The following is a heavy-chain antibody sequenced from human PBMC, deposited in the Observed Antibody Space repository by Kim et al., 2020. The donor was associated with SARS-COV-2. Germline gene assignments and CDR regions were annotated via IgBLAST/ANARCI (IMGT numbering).Heavy chain of an antibody. D-gene: IGHD3-3*01. J-gene: IGHJ4*02. CDR3: ARERLVLRFLERSQGSLRFDY. CDR1: GYTFTSYA. V-gene: IGHV1-3*01. Sequence: ASVKVSCKASGYTFTSYAMHWVRQAPGQRLEWMGWINAGNGNTKYSQKFQGRVTITRDTSASTAYMELSSLRSEDTAVYYCARERLVLRFLERSQGSLRFDYWGQGTLVTVSS. CDR2: INAGNGNT.